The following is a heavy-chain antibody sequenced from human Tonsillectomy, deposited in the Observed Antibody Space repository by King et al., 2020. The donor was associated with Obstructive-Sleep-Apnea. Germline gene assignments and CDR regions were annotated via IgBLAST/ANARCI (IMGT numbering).Heavy chain of an antibody. J-gene: IGHJ3*01. CDR1: GFTFGNYA. D-gene: IGHD4-17*01. V-gene: IGHV3-23*04. CDR2: IFGGGGGT. Sequence: EVQLVESGGILVQPGGSLRLSCAASGFTFGNYAMTWVRQTPGQGLAWVSSIFGGGGGTSYADSVRGRFTISRDNSKNTLYLQMNSLRAEDTAVYYCGRDPNGDYVGAFEFWGQGTTVTVPS. CDR3: GRDPNGDYVGAFEF.